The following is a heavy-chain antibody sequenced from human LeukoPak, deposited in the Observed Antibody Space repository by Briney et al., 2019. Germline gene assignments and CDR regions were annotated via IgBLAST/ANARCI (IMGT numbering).Heavy chain of an antibody. CDR1: GGSISSYY. J-gene: IGHJ4*02. CDR3: ARDQNAYYYGSAPDY. D-gene: IGHD3-10*01. Sequence: PSETLSLTCTVSGGSISSYYWSWIRQPPGKGLEWIGYIYYSGSTYYNPSLKSRVTISVDTSKNQFSLKLSSVTAADTAVYYCARDQNAYYYGSAPDYWGQGTLVTVSS. CDR2: IYYSGST. V-gene: IGHV4-59*12.